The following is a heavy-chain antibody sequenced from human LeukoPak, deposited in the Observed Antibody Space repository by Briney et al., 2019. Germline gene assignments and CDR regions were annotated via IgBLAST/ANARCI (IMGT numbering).Heavy chain of an antibody. D-gene: IGHD3-10*01. CDR3: AKGTYGSGSYRFDFDY. CDR1: GFTFSSYA. Sequence: GSLRLSCAASGFTFSSYAMSWVRQAPGKGLEWVSAISGSGGSTYYADSVKGRFTISRDNSKNTLYLQMNSLRAEDTAVYYCAKGTYGSGSYRFDFDYWGQGTLVTVSS. V-gene: IGHV3-23*01. J-gene: IGHJ4*02. CDR2: ISGSGGST.